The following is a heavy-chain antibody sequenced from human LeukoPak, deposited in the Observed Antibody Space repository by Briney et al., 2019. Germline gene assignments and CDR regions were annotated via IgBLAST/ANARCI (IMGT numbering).Heavy chain of an antibody. CDR2: IYSGGGT. J-gene: IGHJ3*02. D-gene: IGHD6-13*01. CDR1: GFTGNSYY. Sequence: GGSLRLSCAASGFTGNSYYMNWVRQAPGKGLEWVANIYSGGGTHYADSVEGRFTISRDKSKNTLYLQMNSLRAEDTAVYYCAKCIAAAGTDAFDIWGQGTMVTVSS. V-gene: IGHV3-53*01. CDR3: AKCIAAAGTDAFDI.